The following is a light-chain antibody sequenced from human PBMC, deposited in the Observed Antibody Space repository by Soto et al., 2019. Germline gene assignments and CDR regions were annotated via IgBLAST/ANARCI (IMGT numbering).Light chain of an antibody. CDR1: QSVSYY. CDR2: GAS. Sequence: EIVLTQSPGTLSLSPGARDPLSCRASQSVSYYLAWYQQNPGQAPRLLIYGASNRATGIPDRFSGSGSGTDFTLTISRLEPEDFAVYYCQQYGSSGTFGQGTKVDIK. J-gene: IGKJ1*01. CDR3: QQYGSSGT. V-gene: IGKV3-20*01.